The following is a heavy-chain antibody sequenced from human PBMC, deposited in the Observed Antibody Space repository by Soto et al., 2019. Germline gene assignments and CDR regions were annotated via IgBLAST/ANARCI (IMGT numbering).Heavy chain of an antibody. J-gene: IGHJ6*02. V-gene: IGHV3-21*01. CDR1: GFTFSSYS. Sequence: GGSLRLSCAASGFTFSSYSMNWVRQAPGKGLEWVSSISSSSSYIYYADSVKGRFTISRDNAKNSLYLQMNSLRAEDTAVYYCARAGSAVRPGKQTTVTSRRYGMDVWGQGTTVTVSS. CDR2: ISSSSSYI. CDR3: ARAGSAVRPGKQTTVTSRRYGMDV. D-gene: IGHD4-17*01.